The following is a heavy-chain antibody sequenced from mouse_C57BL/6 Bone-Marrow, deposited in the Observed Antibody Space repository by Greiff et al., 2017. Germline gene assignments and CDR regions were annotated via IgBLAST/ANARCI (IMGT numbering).Heavy chain of an antibody. CDR3: ARGIPY. CDR1: GYAFSSSW. CDR2: IYPGDGDT. J-gene: IGHJ3*01. V-gene: IGHV1-82*01. Sequence: VQLQESGPELVKPGASVKISCKASGYAFSSSWMNWVKQRPGKGLEWIGRIYPGDGDTNYNGKFKGKATLTADKSSSTAYMQLSSLTSEDSAVYFCARGIPYWGQGTLVTVSA.